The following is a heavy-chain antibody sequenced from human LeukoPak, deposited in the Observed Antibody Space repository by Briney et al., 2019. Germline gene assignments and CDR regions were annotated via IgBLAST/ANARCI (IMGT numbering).Heavy chain of an antibody. CDR3: XRXPYDSIRA. CDR1: GFTFSSYN. V-gene: IGHV3-21*01. CDR2: ISSSSSYI. Sequence: GGSLRLSCAASGFTFSSYNMNWVRQAPGKGLEWVSSISSSSSYIYYADSVKGRFTISRDNSKHTLYLQMNSLRAEDTAVYYCXRXPYDSIRAWGQGTLVTVS. J-gene: IGHJ4*02. D-gene: IGHD3-22*01.